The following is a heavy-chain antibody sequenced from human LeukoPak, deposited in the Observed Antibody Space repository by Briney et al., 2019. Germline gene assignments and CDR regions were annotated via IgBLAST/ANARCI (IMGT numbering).Heavy chain of an antibody. CDR1: GFTFSSYW. D-gene: IGHD1-26*01. CDR2: INSDGSST. V-gene: IGHV3-74*01. J-gene: IGHJ6*02. CDR3: ARVRSGSSAGNYGMDV. Sequence: GGSLRLSCAASGFTFSSYWMHWVRQAPGKGLVWVSRINSDGSSTSYADSVKGRFTISRDNAKNTLYLQMNSRRAEDTAVYYCARVRSGSSAGNYGMDVWGQGTTVTVSS.